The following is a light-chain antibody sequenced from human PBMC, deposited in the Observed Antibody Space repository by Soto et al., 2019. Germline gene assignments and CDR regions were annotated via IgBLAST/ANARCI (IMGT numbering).Light chain of an antibody. CDR2: GNS. Sequence: QSVLTQPPSVSGAPGQRVTISCTGSSSNIGAGYDVHWYQQLPGTAPKLLIYGNSNRPSGVPDRFSGSKSGTSASLAITGIHAEDAADDSCQSYCCSLSGLVFGTGTKLTVL. V-gene: IGLV1-40*01. J-gene: IGLJ1*01. CDR3: QSYCCSLSGLV. CDR1: SSNIGAGYD.